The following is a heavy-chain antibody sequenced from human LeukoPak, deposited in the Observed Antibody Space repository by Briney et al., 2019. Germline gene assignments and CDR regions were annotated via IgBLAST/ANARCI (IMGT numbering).Heavy chain of an antibody. CDR3: AKGVETSTTGELPYYFDY. V-gene: IGHV1-8*01. CDR1: GYTFTSYD. Sequence: ASVKVSCKASGYTFTSYDINWVRQATGQGLEWMGWMNPNSGNTGYAQKFQGRVTMTRNTSISTAYMELSSLRSEDTAVYYCAKGVETSTTGELPYYFDYWGQGTLVTVSS. J-gene: IGHJ4*02. CDR2: MNPNSGNT. D-gene: IGHD3-10*01.